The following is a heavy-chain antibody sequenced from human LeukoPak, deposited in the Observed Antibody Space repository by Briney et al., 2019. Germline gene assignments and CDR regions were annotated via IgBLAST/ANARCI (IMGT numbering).Heavy chain of an antibody. CDR2: IIPIFGTA. D-gene: IGHD5-12*01. J-gene: IGHJ6*03. Sequence: SVKVSCKASGGTFSSYAISWVRQAPGQGLEWMGGIIPIFGTANYAQKFQGKVTITADESTSTAYLELSSLRSEDTAVYYCKREGYSGYDLNYYYYYMDVWGKGTTVTVSS. V-gene: IGHV1-69*01. CDR1: GGTFSSYA. CDR3: KREGYSGYDLNYYYYYMDV.